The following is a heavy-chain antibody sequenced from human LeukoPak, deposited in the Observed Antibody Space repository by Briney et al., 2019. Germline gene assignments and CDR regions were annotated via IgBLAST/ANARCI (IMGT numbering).Heavy chain of an antibody. CDR3: ARETLGVTAFDI. CDR2: IKQDGSEI. Sequence: GGSLRLSCTASGFTFSSYWMSWVRQAPGKGLEWVANIKQDGSEIYYVDSVNGRFTISRDNAKKSLSLQMNSLRAEDTAVYYCARETLGVTAFDIWGQGTMVTVSS. V-gene: IGHV3-7*03. CDR1: GFTFSSYW. J-gene: IGHJ3*02. D-gene: IGHD2-21*02.